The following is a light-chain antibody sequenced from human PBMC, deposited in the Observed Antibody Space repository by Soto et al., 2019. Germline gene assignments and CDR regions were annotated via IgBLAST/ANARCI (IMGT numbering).Light chain of an antibody. CDR3: SSYTSSSLYV. J-gene: IGLJ1*01. CDR2: DVS. CDR1: SSDVGGYSY. V-gene: IGLV2-14*01. Sequence: QSVLTQPASVSGSPGQSITISCTGTSSDVGGYSYVSWYQQLPGKAPKLMIYDVSDRPSGVSNRFSGSKSGNTASLTISGLQAEDEADYYCSSYTSSSLYVFGTGTNATVL.